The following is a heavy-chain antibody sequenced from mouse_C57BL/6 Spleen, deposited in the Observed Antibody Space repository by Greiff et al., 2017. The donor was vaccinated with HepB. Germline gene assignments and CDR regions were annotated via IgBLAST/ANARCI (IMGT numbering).Heavy chain of an antibody. CDR2: IHPNSGST. CDR3: ARSLYYGSSYGY. Sequence: QVQLKQSGAELVKPGASVKLSCKASGYTFTSYWMHWVKQRPGQGLEWIGMIHPNSGSTNYNEKFKSKATLTVDKSSSTAYMQLSSLTSEDSAVYYCARSLYYGSSYGYWGQGPTLTVSS. D-gene: IGHD1-1*01. V-gene: IGHV1-64*01. J-gene: IGHJ2*01. CDR1: GYTFTSYW.